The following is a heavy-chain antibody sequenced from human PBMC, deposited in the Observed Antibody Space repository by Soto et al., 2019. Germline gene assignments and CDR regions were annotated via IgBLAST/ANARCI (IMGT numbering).Heavy chain of an antibody. CDR2: IYYSGST. CDR1: GGSISRSNDY. CDR3: AGHFGSSPRSPCDY. Sequence: ETLSLTCTVSGGSISRSNDYWGWIRQPPGKGLEWIGSIYYSGSTYYNPSLKSRVTISVDTSKNRVSLKLNSVTTADTAVYYCAGHFGSSPRSPCDYWGQGTLVTVSS. D-gene: IGHD6-6*01. J-gene: IGHJ4*02. V-gene: IGHV4-39*01.